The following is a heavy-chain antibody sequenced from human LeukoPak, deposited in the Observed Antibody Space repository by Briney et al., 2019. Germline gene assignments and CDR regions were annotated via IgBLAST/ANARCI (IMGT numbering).Heavy chain of an antibody. D-gene: IGHD6-13*01. CDR1: GFTFSSYG. V-gene: IGHV3-30*02. CDR3: TRDGSSWYASYYYYMDV. Sequence: GGSLRLSCAASGFTFSSYGMHWVRQAPGKGLEWVAFIRYDGSKKYYTDSVKGRFTISRDNSKNTLYLQMNSLRSEDTAVYYCTRDGSSWYASYYYYMDVWGKGTTVTVSS. J-gene: IGHJ6*03. CDR2: IRYDGSKK.